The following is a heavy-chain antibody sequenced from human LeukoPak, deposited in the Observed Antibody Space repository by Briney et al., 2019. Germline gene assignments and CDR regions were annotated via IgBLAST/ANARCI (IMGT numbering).Heavy chain of an antibody. CDR2: ISSSSSYI. J-gene: IGHJ4*02. D-gene: IGHD2-15*01. CDR3: ARADYCSGGSCYPLHFDY. Sequence: GGSLRLSCAASGFTFSSYSMNWVRQAPGKGLEWVSSISSSSSYIYYADSVKGRFTISRDNAENSLYLQMNSLRAEDTAVYYCARADYCSGGSCYPLHFDYWGQGTLVTVSS. CDR1: GFTFSSYS. V-gene: IGHV3-21*01.